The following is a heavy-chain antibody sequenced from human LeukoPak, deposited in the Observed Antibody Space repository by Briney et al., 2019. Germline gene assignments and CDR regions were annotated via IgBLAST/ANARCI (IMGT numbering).Heavy chain of an antibody. CDR1: GYTFTSYY. CDR3: ARVQSRSSSSRGPYYYSMDV. D-gene: IGHD6-6*01. Sequence: ASVKVSCKASGYTFTSYYMHWVRQAPGQGLEWMGIINPSGGSTSYAQKFQGRVTMTRDTSTSTVYMELSSLRSEDTAVYYCARVQSRSSSSRGPYYYSMDVWGQGTTVTVSS. V-gene: IGHV1-46*01. CDR2: INPSGGST. J-gene: IGHJ6*02.